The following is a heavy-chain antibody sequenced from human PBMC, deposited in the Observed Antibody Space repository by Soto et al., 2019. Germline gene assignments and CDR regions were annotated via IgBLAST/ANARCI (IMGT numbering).Heavy chain of an antibody. V-gene: IGHV4-34*01. D-gene: IGHD5-12*01. CDR2: INHSGST. J-gene: IGHJ6*02. Sequence: QVQLQQWGAGLLKPSETLSLTCAVYGGSFSGYYWSWIRQPPGKGLEWIGEINHSGSTNYNPSLKSRVSISVDTSKNQFSLKLSSVTAADTAVYYCARGRRRGYIVATWGYGYRMDGWGQGTTVTVSS. CDR3: ARGRRRGYIVATWGYGYRMDG. CDR1: GGSFSGYY.